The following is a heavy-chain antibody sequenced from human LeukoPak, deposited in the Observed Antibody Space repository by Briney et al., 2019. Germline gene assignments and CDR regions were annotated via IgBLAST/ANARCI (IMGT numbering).Heavy chain of an antibody. V-gene: IGHV3-23*01. Sequence: GGSLRLSCAAPGFTFSSYAMSWVRQAPGKGLEWVSAISGSGGSTYYEDSVKGRFTISRDNSKNTLYLQMNSLRTEDTAVYYCAKDESRSTGTTWEYYFDYWGQGTLVTASS. CDR3: AKDESRSTGTTWEYYFDY. CDR1: GFTFSSYA. CDR2: ISGSGGST. D-gene: IGHD1-1*01. J-gene: IGHJ4*02.